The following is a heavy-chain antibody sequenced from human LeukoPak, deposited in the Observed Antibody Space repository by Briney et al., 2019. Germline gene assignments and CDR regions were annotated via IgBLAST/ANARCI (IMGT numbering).Heavy chain of an antibody. CDR2: IKCKTDGGTT. J-gene: IGHJ4*02. CDR3: TTVYSGYDDY. V-gene: IGHV3-15*01. CDR1: GFTFSNAW. D-gene: IGHD5-12*01. Sequence: SGGSLRLSCAASGFTFSNAWMSWVRQAPGKGLEWVGRIKCKTDGGTTDYAAPVKGRFTISRDDSKNTLYLQMNSLKTEDTAVYYCTTVYSGYDDYWGQGTLVTVSS.